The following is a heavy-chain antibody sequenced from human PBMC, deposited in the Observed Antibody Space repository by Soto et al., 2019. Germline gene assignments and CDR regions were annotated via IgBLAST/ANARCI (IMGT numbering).Heavy chain of an antibody. J-gene: IGHJ4*02. CDR2: ISGSGGTT. V-gene: IGHV3-23*01. D-gene: IGHD1-7*01. Sequence: GGSLRPSCAASGFTFSNYGMSWVRQAPGKGLEWVSTISGSGGTTSYADSVKGRFTISRDNSKNTLYLQMNSLRAEDTAVYYCAKGPSWNYPDYWGQGTLVTVSS. CDR3: AKGPSWNYPDY. CDR1: GFTFSNYG.